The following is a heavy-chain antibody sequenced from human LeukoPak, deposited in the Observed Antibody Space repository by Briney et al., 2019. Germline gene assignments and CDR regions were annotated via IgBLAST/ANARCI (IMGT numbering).Heavy chain of an antibody. CDR3: AKDLDLTYYYDSSGYSPFDY. J-gene: IGHJ4*02. Sequence: GGSLRLSCAASGFTFSSYAMSWVRQAPGKGLEWVSAISGSGGSTYYADSVKGQFTISRDNSKNTLYLQMNSLRAEDTAVYYCAKDLDLTYYYDSSGYSPFDYWGQGTLVTVSS. CDR1: GFTFSSYA. V-gene: IGHV3-23*01. CDR2: ISGSGGST. D-gene: IGHD3-22*01.